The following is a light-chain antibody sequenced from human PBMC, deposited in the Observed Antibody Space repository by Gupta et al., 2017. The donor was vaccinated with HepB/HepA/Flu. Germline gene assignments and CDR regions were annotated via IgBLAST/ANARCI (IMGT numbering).Light chain of an antibody. V-gene: IGKV2-30*01. CDR3: CQGTHWPS. Sequence: DGMLTQSSLSLPVTLGQQASISCRSNQSLVYSDGDTYLSWIQQRPGQSPRRLRYKVSRRDSGVADISSGSGAGTYFTLMISMVADEDVGGYYCCQGTHWPSFGQGTKVEIE. CDR2: KVS. J-gene: IGKJ1*01. CDR1: QSLVYSDGDTY.